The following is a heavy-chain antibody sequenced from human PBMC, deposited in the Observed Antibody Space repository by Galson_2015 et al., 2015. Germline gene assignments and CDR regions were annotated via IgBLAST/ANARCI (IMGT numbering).Heavy chain of an antibody. CDR3: AHRTTVSAGFDF. CDR2: IFWDDGK. D-gene: IGHD4-17*01. CDR1: GFSLSTSGVG. Sequence: PALVKPTQTLTLTCTFSGFSLSTSGVGVAWIRQPPEKALEWLALIFWDDGKRYSASLKSRLTITKDTSKNQVVLTVTNMDPVDTATYYCAHRTTVSAGFDFWGQGTLVTVSS. V-gene: IGHV2-5*02. J-gene: IGHJ4*02.